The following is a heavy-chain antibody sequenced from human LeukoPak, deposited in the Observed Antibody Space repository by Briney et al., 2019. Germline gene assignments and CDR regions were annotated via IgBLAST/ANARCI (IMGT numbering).Heavy chain of an antibody. V-gene: IGHV3-64*01. CDR2: ISSNGGST. CDR3: ASSLGRSGRPLGY. D-gene: IGHD1-26*01. Sequence: PGGSLRLSCAASGFTFSSYAMHWVRQAPGKGLEYVSAISSNGGSTYYANSVKGRFTISRDNSKNTLYLQMGSLRAEDMAVYYCASSLGRSGRPLGYWGQGTLVTVSS. CDR1: GFTFSSYA. J-gene: IGHJ4*02.